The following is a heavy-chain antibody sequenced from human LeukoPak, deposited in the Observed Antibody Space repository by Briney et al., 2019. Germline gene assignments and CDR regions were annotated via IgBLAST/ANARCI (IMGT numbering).Heavy chain of an antibody. CDR1: GGSISSSSYY. CDR2: IYYSGST. CDR3: ARETPRDDYVWGSYRRTTFDY. V-gene: IGHV4-39*07. D-gene: IGHD3-16*02. J-gene: IGHJ4*02. Sequence: SETLSLTCIVSGGSISSSSYYWGWIRQPPGKGLEWIGSIYYSGSTNYNPSLKSRVTMSVDTSKNQFSLKLSSVTAADTAVYYCARETPRDDYVWGSYRRTTFDYWGQGTLVTVSS.